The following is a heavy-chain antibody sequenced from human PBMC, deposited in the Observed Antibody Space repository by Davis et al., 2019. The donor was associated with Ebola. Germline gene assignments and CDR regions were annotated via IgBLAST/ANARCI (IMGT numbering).Heavy chain of an antibody. CDR1: AASISTGGYS. V-gene: IGHV4-31*03. CDR3: ARWAPKRDYSHTFDY. J-gene: IGHJ4*02. D-gene: IGHD2-15*01. CDR2: IYYSGST. Sequence: PSETLSLTCTVSAASISTGGYSWSWILQHPGKGLEWIGYIYYSGSTYYNPSLKSRVTISVDTSKNQFSLKLSSVTAADTAVYYCARWAPKRDYSHTFDYWGQGTLVTVSS.